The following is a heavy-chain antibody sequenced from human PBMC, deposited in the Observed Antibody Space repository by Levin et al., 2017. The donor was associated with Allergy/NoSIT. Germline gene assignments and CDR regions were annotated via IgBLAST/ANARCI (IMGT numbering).Heavy chain of an antibody. CDR1: GGSISSYY. J-gene: IGHJ4*02. CDR3: ARYSSGWFDSFDY. CDR2: IYYSGST. V-gene: IGHV4-59*01. D-gene: IGHD6-19*01. Sequence: ASETLSLTCTVSGGSISSYYWSWIRQPPGKGLEWIGYIYYSGSTNYNPSLKSRVTISVDTSKNQFSLKLSSVTAADTAVYYCARYSSGWFDSFDYWGQGTLVTVSS.